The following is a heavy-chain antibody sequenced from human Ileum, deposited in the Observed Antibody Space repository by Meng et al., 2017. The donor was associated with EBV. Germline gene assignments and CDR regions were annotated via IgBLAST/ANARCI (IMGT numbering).Heavy chain of an antibody. Sequence: QWGEGLLNPSDTLSPTCAVYGGSFRGYDWSWIRQPPGKGLEWIGEINHSGSTNYTPSLKSRVTISVDTSKNQFSLKLSSVTAADTAVYYCARGHDYGDHASDYWGQGTLVTVSS. CDR2: INHSGST. CDR3: ARGHDYGDHASDY. J-gene: IGHJ4*02. D-gene: IGHD4-17*01. V-gene: IGHV4-34*01. CDR1: GGSFRGYD.